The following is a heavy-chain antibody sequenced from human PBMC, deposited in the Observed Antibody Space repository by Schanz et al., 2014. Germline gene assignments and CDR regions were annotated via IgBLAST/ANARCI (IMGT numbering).Heavy chain of an antibody. CDR3: ARGGPAYYFDD. CDR1: TFTFSSDW. CDR2: ISTSGTYM. V-gene: IGHV3-21*01. J-gene: IGHJ4*02. Sequence: EVQLVESGGGLVQPGGSLRLSCAASTFTFSSDWMSWVRQAPGKGLEWVSSISTSGTYMYIADSLKGRLTISRDDAKKSMYLQMNNLRAEDTAVYYCARGGPAYYFDDWGQGTLVTVSS.